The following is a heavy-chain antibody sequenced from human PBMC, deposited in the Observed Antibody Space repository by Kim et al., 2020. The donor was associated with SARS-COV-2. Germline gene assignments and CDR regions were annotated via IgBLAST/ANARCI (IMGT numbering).Heavy chain of an antibody. CDR2: ISYDGSNK. V-gene: IGHV3-30*18. D-gene: IGHD3-10*01. Sequence: GGSLSLSCVASGFTFSPYGISWVRQAPGKGLEWVAVISYDGSNKYYAASGKGRFPISRAHSKNTVYLHMNSLRAEDTAVHYCAKAVLRGVNYYYYGMDVWGQGTTVTVSS. J-gene: IGHJ6*02. CDR1: GFTFSPYG. CDR3: AKAVLRGVNYYYYGMDV.